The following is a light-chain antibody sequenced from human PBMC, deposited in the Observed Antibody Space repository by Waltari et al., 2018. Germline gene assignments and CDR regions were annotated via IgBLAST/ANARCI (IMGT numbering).Light chain of an antibody. CDR2: EVT. Sequence: QSALTQPPSASGSPGQSVTISCTGTSSDIGSYNYVSWYQQYPGKAPKFLIYEVTKRPTGVPDRFSGSKSGNTASLTVSWLQAEDEADYYCSSYAGSNNYVFGTGTKVTVL. J-gene: IGLJ1*01. CDR1: SSDIGSYNY. V-gene: IGLV2-8*01. CDR3: SSYAGSNNYV.